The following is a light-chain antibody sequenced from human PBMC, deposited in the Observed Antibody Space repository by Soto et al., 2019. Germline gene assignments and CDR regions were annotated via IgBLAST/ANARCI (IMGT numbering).Light chain of an antibody. CDR1: QSVSSD. CDR2: DAS. CDR3: LQYNDWPPKQYT. Sequence: EIVMTQSPATLSVSPGERVTLSCRASQSVSSDLAWYQYKPGQAPRLLIYDASTRATGTPARFSGSGSGTEFSLSISSLQSEDFAVYYCLQYNDWPPKQYTFGQGTKLEIK. V-gene: IGKV3-15*01. J-gene: IGKJ2*01.